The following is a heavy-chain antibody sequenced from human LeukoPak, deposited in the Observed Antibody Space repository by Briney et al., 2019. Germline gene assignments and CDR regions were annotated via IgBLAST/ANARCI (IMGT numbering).Heavy chain of an antibody. D-gene: IGHD2-15*01. V-gene: IGHV4-39*07. CDR3: ARVTGNVLRAFDI. CDR1: GGSISSSSYY. Sequence: SETLSLTCTVSGGSISSSSYYWAWIRQPPGKGLEWIGSIYYSGSTYYNPSLESRVTISVDTSKNQFSLKLSSVTAADTAVYYCARVTGNVLRAFDIWGQGTMVTVSS. CDR2: IYYSGST. J-gene: IGHJ3*02.